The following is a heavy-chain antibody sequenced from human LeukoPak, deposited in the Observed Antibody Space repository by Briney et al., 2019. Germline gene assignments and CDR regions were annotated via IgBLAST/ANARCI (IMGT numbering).Heavy chain of an antibody. Sequence: SETLSLTCTVSGYSISNDYYWGWIRQPPGKGLEWIGSIYHSGSAYYNPSLKSRVTISIDTSKNQFSLKLSSVTAADTAVYYCARLLMVRGVITYYYYYYMDVWGKGTTVTVSS. CDR2: IYHSGSA. V-gene: IGHV4-38-2*02. J-gene: IGHJ6*03. D-gene: IGHD3-10*01. CDR3: ARLLMVRGVITYYYYYYMDV. CDR1: GYSISNDYY.